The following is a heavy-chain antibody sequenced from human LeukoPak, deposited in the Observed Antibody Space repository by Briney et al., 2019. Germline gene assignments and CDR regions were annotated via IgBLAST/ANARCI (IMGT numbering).Heavy chain of an antibody. D-gene: IGHD2-2*01. CDR1: GFTFSSYA. CDR2: ISSSSSYI. Sequence: GGSLRLSCAASGFTFSSYAMHWVRQAPGKGLEWVSSISSSSSYIYYADSVKGRFTISRDNAKNSLALQMNSLRAEDTAVYYCARVPVVGAYYYGMDVWGQGTTVTVSS. CDR3: ARVPVVGAYYYGMDV. V-gene: IGHV3-21*01. J-gene: IGHJ6*02.